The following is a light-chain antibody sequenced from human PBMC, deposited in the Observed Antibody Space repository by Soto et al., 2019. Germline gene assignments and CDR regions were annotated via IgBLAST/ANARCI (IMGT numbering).Light chain of an antibody. Sequence: DIQLTQSPSFLSASVGDRVTITCRASQGISSYLAWYQQKPGKAPKLLIYAASTLQSGVPSRFSGSGSGTEFTLTSSSLQPEDFATYYCQQLSYYLFPCGPGTKVDIK. CDR1: QGISSY. J-gene: IGKJ3*01. V-gene: IGKV1-9*01. CDR2: AAS. CDR3: QQLSYYLFP.